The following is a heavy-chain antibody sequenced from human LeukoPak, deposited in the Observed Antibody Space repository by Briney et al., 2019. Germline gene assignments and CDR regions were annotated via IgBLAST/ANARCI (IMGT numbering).Heavy chain of an antibody. Sequence: SETLSLTCTVSGGSISYYYWSWIRQPPGKGLEWIGYIYYSGSTYYNPFLKSRVTISVDTSKNQFSLKLSSVTAADTAVYYCARVDVYGAGYWGQGTLVTVSS. CDR2: IYYSGST. J-gene: IGHJ4*02. CDR3: ARVDVYGAGY. CDR1: GGSISYYY. V-gene: IGHV4-59*06. D-gene: IGHD4-17*01.